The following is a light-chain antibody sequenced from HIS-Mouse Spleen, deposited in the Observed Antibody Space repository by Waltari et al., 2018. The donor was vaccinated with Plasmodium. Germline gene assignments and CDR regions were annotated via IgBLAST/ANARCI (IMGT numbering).Light chain of an antibody. Sequence: SYVLTQPPSVSVAPGPTARLTCGGNNLGSNSVHWYQQKPGQAPVLVVYDDSDRPSGIRERFSGSNSGNTATLTISRVEAGDEADYYCQVWDSSSDHYVFGTGTKVTVL. CDR2: DDS. J-gene: IGLJ1*01. CDR3: QVWDSSSDHYV. V-gene: IGLV3-21*02. CDR1: NLGSNS.